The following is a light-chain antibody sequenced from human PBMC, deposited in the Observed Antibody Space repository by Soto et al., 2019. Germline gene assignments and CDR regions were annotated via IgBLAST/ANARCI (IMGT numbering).Light chain of an antibody. CDR3: SSYTTSSTVV. Sequence: QSALTQPASVSGSPGQSITISCTGTSSDVGGYNYVSWYQQHPGKAPKLLIYDVSNRPSGVSNRFSASKSGNTASLTISGLSAEDEADYYCSSYTTSSTVVFGGGTKLTVL. J-gene: IGLJ2*01. CDR2: DVS. V-gene: IGLV2-14*03. CDR1: SSDVGGYNY.